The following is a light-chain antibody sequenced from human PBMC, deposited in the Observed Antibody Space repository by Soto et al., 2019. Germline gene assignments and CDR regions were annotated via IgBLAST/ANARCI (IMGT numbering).Light chain of an antibody. CDR2: GVS. V-gene: IGLV2-14*01. Sequence: SVLTQPASVSGSPGQSIAISCTGTSSDVGGYDSVCWYQQHPGKAPKLIIFGVSNRPSGVSNRFSGSKSGNTASLTISGLQAEDEADYYCCSYTSGSNYVFGAGTKVTVL. J-gene: IGLJ1*01. CDR1: SSDVGGYDS. CDR3: CSYTSGSNYV.